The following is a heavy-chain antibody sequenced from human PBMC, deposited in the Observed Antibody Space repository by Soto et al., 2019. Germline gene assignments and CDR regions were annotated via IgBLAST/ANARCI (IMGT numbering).Heavy chain of an antibody. Sequence: EVQLLESGGGLVQPGGSLRLSCAASGFTFSSYAMSWVRQAPGKGLEWVSAISGSGGSTYYADSVKGRFTISRDNSKNTLDLQMNSLRAEDTAVYYCAKGTEMATMSVPGAFDIWGQGTMVTVSS. CDR3: AKGTEMATMSVPGAFDI. CDR1: GFTFSSYA. J-gene: IGHJ3*02. CDR2: ISGSGGST. D-gene: IGHD5-12*01. V-gene: IGHV3-23*01.